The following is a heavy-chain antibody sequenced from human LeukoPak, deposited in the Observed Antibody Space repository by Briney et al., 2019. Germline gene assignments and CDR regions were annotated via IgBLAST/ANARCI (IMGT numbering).Heavy chain of an antibody. CDR1: GYTFTGYY. J-gene: IGHJ6*03. V-gene: IGHV1-2*02. Sequence: ASVKVSCKASGYTFTGYYMHWVRQAPGQGPEWMGWINPNSGGTNYAQKFQGRVTMTRDTSISTAYMELSRLRSDDTAVYYCARAGSSGWYPYYYYYMDVWGKGTTVTVSS. CDR2: INPNSGGT. CDR3: ARAGSSGWYPYYYYYMDV. D-gene: IGHD6-19*01.